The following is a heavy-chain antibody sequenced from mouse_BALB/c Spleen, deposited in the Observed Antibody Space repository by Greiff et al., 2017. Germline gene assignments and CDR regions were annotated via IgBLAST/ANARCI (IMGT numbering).Heavy chain of an antibody. Sequence: QVQLQQSGPGLVAPSQTLSITCTVSGFSLTSYGVHWVRQPPGKGLEWLGVIWAGGSTNYNSALMSRLSISKDNSTSQVFLKMNSLPTDDTAMYYCAREGYGSSYGFDYWGQGTTLTVSS. CDR3: AREGYGSSYGFDY. CDR2: IWAGGST. J-gene: IGHJ2*01. CDR1: GFSLTSYG. D-gene: IGHD1-1*01. V-gene: IGHV2-9*02.